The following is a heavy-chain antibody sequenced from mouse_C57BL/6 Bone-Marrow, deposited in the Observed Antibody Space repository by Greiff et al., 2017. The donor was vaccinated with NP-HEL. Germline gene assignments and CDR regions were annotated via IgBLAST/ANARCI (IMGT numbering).Heavy chain of an antibody. CDR1: GYTFTSYW. J-gene: IGHJ4*01. CDR2: IDPSDSYT. D-gene: IGHD3-2*02. Sequence: QVQLQQPGAELVKPGASVKLSCKASGYTFTSYWMQWVKQRPGQGLEWIGEIDPSDSYTNYNQKFKGKATLTVDPSSSTAYMQLSSLTSEDSAVYYCARGSSGYSYAMDYWGQGTSVTVSS. V-gene: IGHV1-50*01. CDR3: ARGSSGYSYAMDY.